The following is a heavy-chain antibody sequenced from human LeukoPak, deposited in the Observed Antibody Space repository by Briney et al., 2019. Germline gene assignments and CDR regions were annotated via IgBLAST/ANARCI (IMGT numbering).Heavy chain of an antibody. D-gene: IGHD3-22*01. V-gene: IGHV3-21*01. CDR3: ARDYYDSSGCYFLPY. Sequence: GGSPRLSCAASGFTFSSYSMNWVRQAPGKGLEWVSSISSSSSYIYYADSVKGRFSISRDNAKNSLFLQMNGLRAEDTAVYYCARDYYDSSGCYFLPYWGQGTLVTVSS. CDR1: GFTFSSYS. CDR2: ISSSSSYI. J-gene: IGHJ4*02.